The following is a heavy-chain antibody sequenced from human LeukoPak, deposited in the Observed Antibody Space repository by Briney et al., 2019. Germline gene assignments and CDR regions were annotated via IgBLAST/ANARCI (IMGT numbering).Heavy chain of an antibody. D-gene: IGHD6-19*01. CDR3: ARVSSSGWTPIHYYHYMDV. CDR1: GFTFSDYY. V-gene: IGHV3-11*01. Sequence: GGSLRLSCAASGFTFSDYYMSWIRQAPGKGLEWVSYISSSGSTIYYADSVKGRFTISRDNAKNSLYLQMNSLRAEDTAVYYCARVSSSGWTPIHYYHYMDVWGKGTTVTLSS. CDR2: ISSSGSTI. J-gene: IGHJ6*03.